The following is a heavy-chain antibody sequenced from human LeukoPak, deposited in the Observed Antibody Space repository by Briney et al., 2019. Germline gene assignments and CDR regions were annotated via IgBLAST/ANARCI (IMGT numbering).Heavy chain of an antibody. Sequence: GGSLRLPCAASGFTFGVYWIYWVRQAPGKGLVWVSRVSGDGNRSTYADSVKGRFTISRDNAKNTVYLQMNSLRAEDTAVYYCARTYCGGDCYGYFQHWGQGTLVTVSS. CDR3: ARTYCGGDCYGYFQH. CDR2: VSGDGNRS. CDR1: GFTFGVYW. J-gene: IGHJ1*01. V-gene: IGHV3-74*01. D-gene: IGHD2-21*02.